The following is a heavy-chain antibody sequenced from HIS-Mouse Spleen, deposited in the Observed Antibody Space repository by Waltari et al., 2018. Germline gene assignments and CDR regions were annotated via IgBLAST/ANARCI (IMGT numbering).Heavy chain of an antibody. Sequence: QLQLQESGPGLVKPSETLSLTCTVSGGSISSSSYYWGWIRQPPGKGLEWIGRIHYSGRTYYNPSLKSRVTISVDTSTNQFSLRLSSVTAADTAVYYCAREIPYSSSWYDWYFDLWGRGTLVTVSS. CDR1: GGSISSSSYY. D-gene: IGHD6-13*01. CDR2: IHYSGRT. CDR3: AREIPYSSSWYDWYFDL. V-gene: IGHV4-39*07. J-gene: IGHJ2*01.